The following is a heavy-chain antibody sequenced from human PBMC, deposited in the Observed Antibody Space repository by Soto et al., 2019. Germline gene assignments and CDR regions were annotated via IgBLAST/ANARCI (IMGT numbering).Heavy chain of an antibody. CDR3: ARDRYCSGGSCYSALGNWFDP. CDR2: IYYSGST. J-gene: IGHJ5*02. Sequence: SETLSLTCTVSCGSISSGGYYWSWIRQHPGKGLEWIGYIYYSGSTYYNPSLKSRVTISVDTSKNQFSLKLSSVTAADTAVYYCARDRYCSGGSCYSALGNWFDPWGQEPWSPSPQ. D-gene: IGHD2-15*01. V-gene: IGHV4-31*03. CDR1: CGSISSGGYY.